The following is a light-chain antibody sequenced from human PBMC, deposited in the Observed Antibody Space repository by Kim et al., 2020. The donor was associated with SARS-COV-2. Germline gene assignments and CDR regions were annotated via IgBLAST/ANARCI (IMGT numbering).Light chain of an antibody. J-gene: IGLJ2*01. V-gene: IGLV2-8*01. CDR1: SSDVGGYNY. CDR3: SSYAGSNNFVV. CDR2: EVT. Sequence: QSALTQPPSASGSPGQSVTISCTGTSSDVGGYNYVSWYQQYPGKAPKLMIYEVTKRPSGVPDRFSGSKSGNTASLTVSGLQAEDEADYYCSSYAGSNNFVVFGGGTQLNVL.